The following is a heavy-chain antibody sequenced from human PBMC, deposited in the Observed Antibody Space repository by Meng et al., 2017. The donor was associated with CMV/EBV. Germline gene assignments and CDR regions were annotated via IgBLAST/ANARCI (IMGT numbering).Heavy chain of an antibody. Sequence: GGSLRLSCAASGFTFSSYWMHWVRQVPGKGLVWVSHTNSDGSSTSYADSVKGRFTISRDNAKNSLYLQMNSLRAEDTAVYYCARDRPTRKSNPNIVVVPGGVDYWGQGTLVTVSS. CDR3: ARDRPTRKSNPNIVVVPGGVDY. CDR2: TNSDGSST. CDR1: GFTFSSYW. D-gene: IGHD2-2*01. V-gene: IGHV3-74*01. J-gene: IGHJ4*02.